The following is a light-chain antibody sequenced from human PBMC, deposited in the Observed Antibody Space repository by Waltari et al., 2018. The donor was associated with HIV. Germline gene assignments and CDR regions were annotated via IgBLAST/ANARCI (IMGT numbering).Light chain of an antibody. J-gene: IGLJ3*02. CDR2: SNN. CDR1: SSNIGSNI. CDR3: AAWDDSLNAWV. Sequence: SISCSGSSSNIGSNIVNWYQQLPGTAPKLLIYSNNQRPSAVPDRFSGSKSGTSASLAISGLQSEDEADYYCAAWDDSLNAWVFGGGTKLTVL. V-gene: IGLV1-44*01.